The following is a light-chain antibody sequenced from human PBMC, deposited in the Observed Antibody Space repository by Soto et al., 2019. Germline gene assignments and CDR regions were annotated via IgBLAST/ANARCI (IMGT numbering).Light chain of an antibody. CDR2: GNS. V-gene: IGLV1-40*01. CDR3: QSYERILSGSVV. J-gene: IGLJ2*01. CDR1: SSNIGANYD. Sequence: QSALTQPPSVSGAPGQRVTISCTGSSSNIGANYDVHWYQQLPGTAPKLLIYGNSNRPSGVPDRFSGSKSGPSASLAIPGLQSEDAADYYCQSYERILSGSVVFGGGTKVTVL.